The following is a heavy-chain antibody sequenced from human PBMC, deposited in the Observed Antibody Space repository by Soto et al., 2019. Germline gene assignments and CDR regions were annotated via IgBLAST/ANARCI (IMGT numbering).Heavy chain of an antibody. J-gene: IGHJ4*02. Sequence: GASVKVSCKASGYTFTSYDINWVRQATGQGLEWMGWMNPNSGNTGYAQKFQGRVTMTRNTSISTAYMELSSLRSEDTAVYYCARGPYSSGEFDYWGQGTLVTVSS. D-gene: IGHD6-19*01. CDR1: GYTFTSYD. CDR2: MNPNSGNT. CDR3: ARGPYSSGEFDY. V-gene: IGHV1-8*01.